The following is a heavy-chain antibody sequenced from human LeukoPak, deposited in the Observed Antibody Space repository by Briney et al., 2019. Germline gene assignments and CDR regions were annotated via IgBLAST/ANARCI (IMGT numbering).Heavy chain of an antibody. V-gene: IGHV1-2*02. CDR2: INPNSGVT. D-gene: IGHD3-10*01. J-gene: IGHJ5*02. Sequence: ASVKVSCKASGYTFTGYYMHWVRQAPGQGLEWMGWINPNSGVTNYAQKFQGRVTMTRDTSISTAYMELDSLISDDTAVYYCARSGITMVRGVTLVNWFDPWGQGTLVTVSS. CDR3: ARSGITMVRGVTLVNWFDP. CDR1: GYTFTGYY.